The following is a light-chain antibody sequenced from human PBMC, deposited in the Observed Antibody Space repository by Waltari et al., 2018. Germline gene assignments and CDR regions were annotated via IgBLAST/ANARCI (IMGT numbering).Light chain of an antibody. CDR1: SSAVGGYHY. CDR2: EVS. J-gene: IGLJ2*01. V-gene: IGLV2-14*01. CDR3: QQYYSTPLT. Sequence: QSALTQPASVSGSPAQSSTISCTGTSSAVGGYHYVSWYQQHPGKAPNLMIYEVSNRPSGVSNRFSGSKSGNTASLTISGLQAEDEADYYCQQYYSTPLTFGGGTK.